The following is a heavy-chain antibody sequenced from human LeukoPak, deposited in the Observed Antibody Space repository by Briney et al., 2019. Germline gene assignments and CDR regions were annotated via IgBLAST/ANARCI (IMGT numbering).Heavy chain of an antibody. D-gene: IGHD3-9*01. V-gene: IGHV4-59*10. CDR1: GGSFSGYY. J-gene: IGHJ4*02. CDR2: IYTSGST. CDR3: ASEGYDILTGYYRDY. Sequence: KSSETLSLTCAVYGGSFSGYYWSWIRQPAGKGLEWIGRIYTSGSTNYNPSLKSRVTISVDTSKNQFSLKLSSVTAADTAVYYCASEGYDILTGYYRDYWGQGTLVTVSS.